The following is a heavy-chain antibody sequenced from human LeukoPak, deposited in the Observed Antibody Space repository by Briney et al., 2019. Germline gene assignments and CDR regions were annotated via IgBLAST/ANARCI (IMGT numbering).Heavy chain of an antibody. CDR3: ARNGHISAWSYYYYYVDV. Sequence: GASVKVSCKASGYTFTDYSMHWVRQAPGKGLEWMGWIDPNSGGRKYAQKFQGRVTMTRDTSISTAYMELSGLGFDDTAVYYCARNGHISAWSYYYYYVDVWGIGTTVTVSS. CDR1: GYTFTDYS. D-gene: IGHD6-19*01. J-gene: IGHJ6*03. CDR2: IDPNSGGR. V-gene: IGHV1-2*02.